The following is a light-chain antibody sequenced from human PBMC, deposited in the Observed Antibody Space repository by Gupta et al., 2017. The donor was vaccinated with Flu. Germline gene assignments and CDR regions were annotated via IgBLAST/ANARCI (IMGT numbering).Light chain of an antibody. J-gene: IGKJ1*01. Sequence: PSSLSASVGDRVTLTCRASQGILTYVNWYQQKPGKAPKLLISDATRVQVGVPSRFSGSGSGTYFTLTINRRQREDFATYFCQQGDDIPSTFGQGTKVEIK. V-gene: IGKV1-39*01. CDR2: DAT. CDR1: QGILTY. CDR3: QQGDDIPST.